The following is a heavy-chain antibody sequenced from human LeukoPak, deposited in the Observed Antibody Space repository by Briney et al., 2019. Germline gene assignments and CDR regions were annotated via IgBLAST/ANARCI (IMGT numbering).Heavy chain of an antibody. V-gene: IGHV3-30*18. J-gene: IGHJ4*02. D-gene: IGHD6-13*01. CDR1: GFTFSNYG. CDR3: AKEGTAQISTWYDY. CDR2: VSYEGKSQ. Sequence: PGGSLRLSCATFGFTFSNYGLHWVRQAPGKGLEWVAVVSYEGKSQYYADSVRGRFTISRDNSKNTLYLQMNSLRGEDAAVYYCAKEGTAQISTWYDYWGQGTLVTVSS.